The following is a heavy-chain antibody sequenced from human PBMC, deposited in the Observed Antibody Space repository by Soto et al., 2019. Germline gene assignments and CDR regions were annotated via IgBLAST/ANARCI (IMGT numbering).Heavy chain of an antibody. D-gene: IGHD2-2*01. CDR3: ARPEDCSSTSCYGSCFDY. CDR1: GFTFSSYW. J-gene: IGHJ4*02. V-gene: IGHV3-7*01. Sequence: PGGSLRLSCAASGFTFSSYWMSWVRQAPGKGLEWVANIKQDGSEKYYVDSVKGRFTISRDNAKNSLYLQMNSLRAEDTAVYYWARPEDCSSTSCYGSCFDYWGQGTLVTVSS. CDR2: IKQDGSEK.